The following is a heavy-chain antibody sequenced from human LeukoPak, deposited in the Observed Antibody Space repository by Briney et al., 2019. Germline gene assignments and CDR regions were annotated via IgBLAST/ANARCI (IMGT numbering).Heavy chain of an antibody. V-gene: IGHV4-34*01. CDR2: INHSGST. J-gene: IGHJ4*02. Sequence: SETLSLTXDIYGGSHTGNYWTWIRQPPGKGLEWIGEINHSGSTNYNPSLKSRVTISIDKSKNQFSLNLSSVTAADTAVYYCAGGYSSGWYRDCWGQGTLVTVSS. D-gene: IGHD6-19*01. CDR3: AGGYSSGWYRDC. CDR1: GGSHTGNY.